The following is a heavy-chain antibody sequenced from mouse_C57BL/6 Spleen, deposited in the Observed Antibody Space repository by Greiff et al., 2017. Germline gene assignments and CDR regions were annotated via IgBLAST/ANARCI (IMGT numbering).Heavy chain of an antibody. D-gene: IGHD1-1*01. Sequence: VQLKESGPGLVKPSQSLSLTCSVTGYSITSGYYWNWIRQFPGNKLEWMGYISYDGSNNYNPSLKNRISITRDTSKNQFFLKLNSVTTEDTATYYCARQDDGPLYAMDYWGQGTSVTVSS. J-gene: IGHJ4*01. CDR1: GYSITSGYY. V-gene: IGHV3-6*01. CDR2: ISYDGSN. CDR3: ARQDDGPLYAMDY.